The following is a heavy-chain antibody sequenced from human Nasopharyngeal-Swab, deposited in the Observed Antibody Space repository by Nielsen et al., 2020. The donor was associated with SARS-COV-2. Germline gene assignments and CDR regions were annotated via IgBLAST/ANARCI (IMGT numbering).Heavy chain of an antibody. J-gene: IGHJ4*02. V-gene: IGHV3-73*01. Sequence: GASLKISCAASGFIFSASAIHWVRQASGKGQEWVGRIGDKDHNYATTYGASVQGRFTISRDDSKNTAFLQMDSLKTEDTALYYCTTDFYFDYWGQGTLVTVSS. CDR2: IGDKDHNYAT. CDR3: TTDFYFDY. CDR1: GFIFSASA.